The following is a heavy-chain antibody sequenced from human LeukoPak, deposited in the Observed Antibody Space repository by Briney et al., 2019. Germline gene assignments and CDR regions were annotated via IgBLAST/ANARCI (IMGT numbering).Heavy chain of an antibody. V-gene: IGHV3-48*02. J-gene: IGHJ4*02. CDR3: ARSRDWYVDY. CDR1: GFTVSSNY. D-gene: IGHD3-9*01. Sequence: PGGSLRLSCAASGFTVSSNYMSWVRQAPGKGPEWIAYITSDSQTIKYADSVKGRFTISRDNAENSLFLQMSSLRDEDTAIYYCARSRDWYVDYWGQGSLVTVSS. CDR2: ITSDSQTI.